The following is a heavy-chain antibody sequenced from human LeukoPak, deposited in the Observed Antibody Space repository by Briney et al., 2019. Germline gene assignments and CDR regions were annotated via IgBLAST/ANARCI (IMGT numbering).Heavy chain of an antibody. V-gene: IGHV4-39*01. Sequence: TSETLSLTCTVSGGSISSSSYYWGWIRQPPGKGLEWIGSIYYSGSTYYNPSLKSRVTISVDTSKNQFSLKLSSVTAADTAVYYCATSTELPLDYWGQGTLVTVSS. CDR2: IYYSGST. J-gene: IGHJ4*02. CDR3: ATSTELPLDY. CDR1: GGSISSSSYY. D-gene: IGHD1-7*01.